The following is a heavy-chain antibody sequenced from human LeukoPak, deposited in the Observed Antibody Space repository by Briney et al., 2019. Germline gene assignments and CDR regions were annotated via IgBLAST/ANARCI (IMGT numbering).Heavy chain of an antibody. Sequence: GESLRLSCAASGFTFSNYWMHWVRHAPGKGLVWVSRINFDGSRTTYADSVKGRFTFSRDNAKNMLYVQMNSLRAEDTAVYYCARETSTGFDYWGQGTLVTVSS. CDR2: INFDGSRT. CDR3: ARETSTGFDY. J-gene: IGHJ4*02. D-gene: IGHD4-11*01. CDR1: GFTFSNYW. V-gene: IGHV3-74*03.